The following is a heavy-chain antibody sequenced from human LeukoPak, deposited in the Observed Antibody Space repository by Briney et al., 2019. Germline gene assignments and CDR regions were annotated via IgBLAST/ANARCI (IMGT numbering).Heavy chain of an antibody. J-gene: IGHJ4*02. CDR2: INWDGGTT. CDR3: ARDILYDGSSYYFDY. CDR1: GFTFEDYG. D-gene: IGHD3-10*01. V-gene: IGHV3-20*04. Sequence: PGETLRLSCAASGFTFEDYGMVWVRQVAGKGLEWVSTINWDGGTTFYAASVEDRFTTSRDNARNSLYLEMSSLRAEDTALYYCARDILYDGSSYYFDYWGQGTLVTVSS.